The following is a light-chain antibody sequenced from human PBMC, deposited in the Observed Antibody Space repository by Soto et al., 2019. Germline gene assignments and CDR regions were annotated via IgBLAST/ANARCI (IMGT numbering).Light chain of an antibody. Sequence: DIHITQSPSSLSASVGDRVTITCRASQSISSYLNWYQQKPGKAPKLLIYAASSLQSGVPSRFSGSGSGTDFTLTISSLQPEDFATCYCQQSYSTPLTFGGGTKVDIK. CDR3: QQSYSTPLT. CDR1: QSISSY. V-gene: IGKV1-39*01. J-gene: IGKJ4*01. CDR2: AAS.